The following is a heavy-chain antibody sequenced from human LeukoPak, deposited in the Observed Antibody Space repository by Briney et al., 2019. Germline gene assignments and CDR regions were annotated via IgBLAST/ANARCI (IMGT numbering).Heavy chain of an antibody. CDR3: ARLSAYYYGSQFYYYMDV. D-gene: IGHD3-10*01. CDR1: GFTFSTYT. J-gene: IGHJ6*03. CDR2: ISSSSSYI. Sequence: PGGSLRLSCAASGFTFSTYTINWVRQAPGKGLERVSSISSSSSYIYYADSVKGRFTISRDNAKNSLYLQMNSLRAEDTALYYCARLSAYYYGSQFYYYMDVWGKGTTVTVS. V-gene: IGHV3-21*01.